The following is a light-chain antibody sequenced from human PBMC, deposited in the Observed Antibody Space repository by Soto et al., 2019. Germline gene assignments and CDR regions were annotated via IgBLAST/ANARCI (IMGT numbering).Light chain of an antibody. V-gene: IGKV3-15*01. CDR2: GAS. J-gene: IGKJ1*01. CDR3: QQYNNWPLT. Sequence: EIVMTQSPATLSVSPGERATLSCRASQSVSSNLAWYQQKPGQAPRLLIYGASTRATGIPARCSGSGSGTEFTLTISSLQSEDFAVYYCQQYNNWPLTFGQGTKGEIK. CDR1: QSVSSN.